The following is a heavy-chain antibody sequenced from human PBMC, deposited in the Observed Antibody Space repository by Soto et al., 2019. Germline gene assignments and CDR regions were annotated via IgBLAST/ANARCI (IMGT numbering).Heavy chain of an antibody. CDR3: AHYDYGGLVY. J-gene: IGHJ4*02. Sequence: QITLKESGPTLVKPTQTLTLTCTFSGFSLSTSGVGVTWIRQPPGKALEWLALIYWDDDKRYSPSLKNRLTITKDTSNNQVVLTMTTMDPVDTATYYCAHYDYGGLVYWGQGALVTVCS. D-gene: IGHD4-17*01. CDR2: IYWDDDK. CDR1: GFSLSTSGVG. V-gene: IGHV2-5*02.